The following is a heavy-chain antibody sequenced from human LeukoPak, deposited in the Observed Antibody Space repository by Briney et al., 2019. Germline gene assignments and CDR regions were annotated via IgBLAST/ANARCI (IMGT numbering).Heavy chain of an antibody. CDR1: GGSISSSSYY. V-gene: IGHV4-39*01. D-gene: IGHD3-10*01. Sequence: PSETLSLTCTVSGGSISSSSYYWGWIRQSPGKGLEWIGSIYYSGSTYYNPSLKSRVTISVDTSKNQFSLKLSSVTAADTAVYYCARQVRGTYGSGSYYGMDVWGQGTTVTVSS. CDR2: IYYSGST. J-gene: IGHJ6*02. CDR3: ARQVRGTYGSGSYYGMDV.